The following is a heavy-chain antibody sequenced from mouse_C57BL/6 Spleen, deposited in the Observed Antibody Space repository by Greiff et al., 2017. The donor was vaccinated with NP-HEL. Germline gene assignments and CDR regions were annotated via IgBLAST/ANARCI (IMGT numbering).Heavy chain of an antibody. CDR2: IDPSDSET. CDR1: GYTFTSYW. Sequence: QVQLQQPGAELVRPGSSVKLSCKASGYTFTSYWMHWVKQRPIQGLEWIGNIDPSDSETHYNQKFKDKATLTVDKSSSTAYMQLSSLTSEDSAVYYCARLADYYAMDYWGQGTSVTVSS. V-gene: IGHV1-52*01. J-gene: IGHJ4*01. CDR3: ARLADYYAMDY.